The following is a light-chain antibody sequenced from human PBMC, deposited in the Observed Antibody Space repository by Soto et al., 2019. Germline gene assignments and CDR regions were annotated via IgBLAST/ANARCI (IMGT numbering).Light chain of an antibody. Sequence: EIVLTQSPGTLSLSPGERATLSCRASQSVGNNFLAWYQQKPGQAPRLLIYHASSRATGIPDRFSGSGSGTDFTLTIIRLEPEDFAVYYCHQYAYSPQTFGQGTRLDIE. CDR3: HQYAYSPQT. J-gene: IGKJ5*01. CDR1: QSVGNNF. CDR2: HAS. V-gene: IGKV3-20*01.